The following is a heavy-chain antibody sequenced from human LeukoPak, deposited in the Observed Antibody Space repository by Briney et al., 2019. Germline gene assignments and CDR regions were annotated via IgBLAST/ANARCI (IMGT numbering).Heavy chain of an antibody. J-gene: IGHJ4*02. CDR2: ISYDGSDK. CDR3: ARVMYSPEKTPEDY. V-gene: IGHV3-30*02. Sequence: GGSLRLSCAASGFTFRTSGMHWVRQAPGKDLEWVAFISYDGSDKWYADSVRGRFTISRDSSKNTLNLQLNSLRTEDTALCYCARVMYSPEKTPEDYWGQGTLVTVSS. CDR1: GFTFRTSG. D-gene: IGHD1-26*01.